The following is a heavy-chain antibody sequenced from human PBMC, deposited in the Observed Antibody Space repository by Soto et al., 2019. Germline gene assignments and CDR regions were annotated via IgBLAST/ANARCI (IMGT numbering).Heavy chain of an antibody. D-gene: IGHD2-21*02. J-gene: IGHJ4*02. CDR3: ARELYSCGGDCPYYMDY. V-gene: IGHV1-46*01. CDR2: ISLYHHST. CDR1: GYPFTDYF. Sequence: ASVKVSCKTSGYPFTDYFIHWVRQAPGQGLEWMGIISLYHHSTSYAQRFQGRLTVTADTSTTTVYMDLSSLTSEDSAVYWCARELYSCGGDCPYYMDYWGQGTLVTVSS.